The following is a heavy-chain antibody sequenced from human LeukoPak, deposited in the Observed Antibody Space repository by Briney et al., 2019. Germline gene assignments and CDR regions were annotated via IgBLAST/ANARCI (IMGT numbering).Heavy chain of an antibody. Sequence: GGSLRLSCAASGFTFSTYAMHWVRQAPGKGLEWVASISYADGSYKYYADSVKGRFTISRDSSENTLYLQMNSLRAEDTAVYYCARAGVTTVAGWGQGTLVTVSS. J-gene: IGHJ4*02. CDR1: GFTFSTYA. V-gene: IGHV3-30*07. CDR3: ARAGVTTVAG. D-gene: IGHD2-21*02. CDR2: ISYADGSYK.